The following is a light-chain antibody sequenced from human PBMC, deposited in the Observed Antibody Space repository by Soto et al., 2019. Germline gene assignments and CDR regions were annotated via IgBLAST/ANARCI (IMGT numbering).Light chain of an antibody. V-gene: IGLV2-11*01. J-gene: IGLJ2*01. CDR3: CSYAASYTLV. Sequence: QSALTQPRSVSASPGQSVTISCTGTSCNVGGYNYVSWYQQNPGKAPKLMIYDASKRPSGVPDRFSGSKSGNAASLTISGLQAEDEADYYCCSYAASYTLVFGGGTKLTVL. CDR2: DAS. CDR1: SCNVGGYNY.